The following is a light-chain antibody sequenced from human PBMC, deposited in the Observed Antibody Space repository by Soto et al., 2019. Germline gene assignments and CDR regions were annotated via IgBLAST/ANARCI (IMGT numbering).Light chain of an antibody. V-gene: IGKV1-9*01. CDR2: DES. Sequence: DIQMTQSPSSLSASVGDRVTITCRASQSISSYLNRYQQKPGKAPKLLIYDESTLQSGVPSRFSGSGSGTEFTLTISSLQPEDFATYYCQQLNTYPFSFGGGTKVDIK. CDR3: QQLNTYPFS. J-gene: IGKJ4*01. CDR1: QSISSY.